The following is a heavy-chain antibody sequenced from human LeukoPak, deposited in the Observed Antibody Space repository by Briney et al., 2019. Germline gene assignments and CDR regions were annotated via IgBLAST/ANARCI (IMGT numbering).Heavy chain of an antibody. J-gene: IGHJ4*02. CDR1: GGTFNSYP. Sequence: SVKVSCKASGGTFNSYPISWVRQAPGQGLEWMGGIIPIFGTANYAQKFQGRVTMTRDMSTSTVYMELSSLRSEDTAVYYCAREIGPRQLHLWGSAFDYWGQGTLVTVSS. CDR3: AREIGPRQLHLWGSAFDY. CDR2: IIPIFGTA. D-gene: IGHD5-18*01. V-gene: IGHV1-69*05.